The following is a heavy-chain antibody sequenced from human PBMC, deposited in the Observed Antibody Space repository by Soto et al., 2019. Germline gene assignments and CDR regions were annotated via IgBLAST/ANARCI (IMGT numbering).Heavy chain of an antibody. CDR3: ARDERTRYYYDSSGYYGNWFDP. V-gene: IGHV1-46*01. CDR1: GYTFTSYY. Sequence: ASVKVSCKASGYTFTSYYMHWVRQAPGQGLEWMGIINPSGGSTSYAQKFQGRVTMTRDTSTSTVYMELSSLRSEDTAVYYCARDERTRYYYDSSGYYGNWFDPWGQGTLVTVSS. CDR2: INPSGGST. J-gene: IGHJ5*02. D-gene: IGHD3-22*01.